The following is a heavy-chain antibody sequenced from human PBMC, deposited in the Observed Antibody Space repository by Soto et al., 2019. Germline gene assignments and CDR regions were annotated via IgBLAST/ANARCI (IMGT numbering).Heavy chain of an antibody. D-gene: IGHD1-26*01. CDR1: GDSISTEGYY. CDR2: IYYSGLT. J-gene: IGHJ1*01. Sequence: QVQLQESGPGLVKPSQTLSLTCSVSGDSISTEGYYWSWIRQHPGKGLEWIGYIYYSGLTSYNPYLESRVTISRATSKNQFYLKLSSVTAADTAVYYCARSRSYYVEDFQRWGQGTLVTVSS. V-gene: IGHV4-31*03. CDR3: ARSRSYYVEDFQR.